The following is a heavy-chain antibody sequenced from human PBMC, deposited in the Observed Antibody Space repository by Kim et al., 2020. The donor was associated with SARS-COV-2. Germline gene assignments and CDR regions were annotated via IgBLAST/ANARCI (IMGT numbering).Heavy chain of an antibody. D-gene: IGHD6-19*01. CDR2: IIPIFGTA. V-gene: IGHV1-69*13. J-gene: IGHJ6*02. Sequence: SVKVSCKASGGTFSSYAISWVRQAPGQGLEWMGGIIPIFGTANYAQKFQGRVTITADESTSTAYMELSSLRSEDTAVYYCARSPVAGSFEYYYYYGMDVWGQGTTVTVSS. CDR3: ARSPVAGSFEYYYYYGMDV. CDR1: GGTFSSYA.